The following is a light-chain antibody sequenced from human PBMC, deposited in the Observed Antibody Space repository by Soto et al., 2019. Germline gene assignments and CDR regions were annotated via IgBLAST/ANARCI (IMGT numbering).Light chain of an antibody. CDR1: QSINSW. J-gene: IGKJ4*01. Sequence: DVQMTQSPSTLSASVGDRVTITCRASQSINSWLAWYQQKSGKAPKILIYKASNLESVVPSRFSGIGSWTEIALIISSLQPDDLATYYGQQYNSYPLTFGGGTKVDIK. CDR3: QQYNSYPLT. CDR2: KAS. V-gene: IGKV1-5*03.